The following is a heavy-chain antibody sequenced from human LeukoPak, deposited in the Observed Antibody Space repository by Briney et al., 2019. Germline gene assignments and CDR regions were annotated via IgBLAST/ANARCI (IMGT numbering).Heavy chain of an antibody. D-gene: IGHD1-26*01. CDR2: IYYSGST. Sequence: SETLSLTCTVSGGSISTFYWSWIRQPPGKGLEWLGYIYYSGSTNYNPSLKSRLTISVDTSKNQFSLKLSSVTAADTAVHYCARDRDIGTYYYYYGMVVWGQGTTVTVSS. V-gene: IGHV4-59*01. CDR3: ARDRDIGTYYYYYGMVV. J-gene: IGHJ6*02. CDR1: GGSISTFY.